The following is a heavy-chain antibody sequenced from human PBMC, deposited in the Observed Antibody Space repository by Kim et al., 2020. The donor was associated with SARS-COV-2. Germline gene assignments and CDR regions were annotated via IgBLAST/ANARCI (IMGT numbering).Heavy chain of an antibody. D-gene: IGHD3-10*01. CDR2: ISHTGKT. Sequence: SETLSLTCAVSGGSISSFYWMWIRQPPGKGLEWIGHISHTGKTNYNPSLKSRVSMSVETSKNQFSLQLSSVTAADTAMYFCTRGRDPGIVGWFGPWGQGT. J-gene: IGHJ5*02. V-gene: IGHV4-4*07. CDR1: GGSISSFY. CDR3: TRGRDPGIVGWFGP.